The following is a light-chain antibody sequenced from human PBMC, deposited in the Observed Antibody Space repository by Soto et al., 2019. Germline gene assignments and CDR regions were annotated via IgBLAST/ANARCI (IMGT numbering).Light chain of an antibody. CDR3: QQYNSVSLLT. CDR2: KAS. V-gene: IGKV1-5*03. Sequence: DIQMTQSPSTLSASVGDRVTITCRASQGISSWLAWYQQKPGKAPKLLIYKASSLESGVPSRFSGSGSGTEFTLTISRLQPDDFATYYCQQYNSVSLLTFGGGTKVEI. CDR1: QGISSW. J-gene: IGKJ4*01.